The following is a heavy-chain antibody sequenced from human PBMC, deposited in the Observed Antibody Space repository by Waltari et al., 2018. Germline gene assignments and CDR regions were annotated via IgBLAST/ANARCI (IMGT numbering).Heavy chain of an antibody. J-gene: IGHJ6*02. D-gene: IGHD3-10*01. CDR2: VYTTGSN. CDR3: ARISALRSALDV. V-gene: IGHV4-4*07. CDR1: GGSIGTYY. Sequence: QVQLQESGPGLVKPSETLSLTFTLSGGSIGTYYWAWVRQSAGKGLEFIGRVYTTGSNFYNPSLRGRVTMSVDASKNQFFLSLTSVTAADTAVYYCARISALRSALDVWGQGTTVTVSS.